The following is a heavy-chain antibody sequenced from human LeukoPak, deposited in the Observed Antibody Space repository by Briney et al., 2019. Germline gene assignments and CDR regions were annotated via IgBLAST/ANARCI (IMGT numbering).Heavy chain of an antibody. J-gene: IGHJ5*02. CDR1: GGSFSAYY. CDR2: INHGGST. V-gene: IGHV4-34*01. CDR3: ARGGDWFDP. D-gene: IGHD3-10*01. Sequence: SETLSLTCAVYGGSFSAYYWNWIRQPPGKGLEWIGKINHGGSTNYNPSLKSRVTISVDTSKNQFSLKLSSVAAADTAVYYCARGGDWFDPWGQGTLVTVSS.